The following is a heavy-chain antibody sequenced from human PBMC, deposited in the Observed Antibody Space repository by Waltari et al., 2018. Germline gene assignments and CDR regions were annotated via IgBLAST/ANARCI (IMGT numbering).Heavy chain of an antibody. D-gene: IGHD3-22*01. CDR3: ARLPRGSVIIGAFDI. Sequence: VQLQESGPGLVKPSETLSLRCNVSGDSIRSHFWRWIRQAPGKGLEWIWHMYFSGTKDNNPSLKSRVAISIDTSKNHFSLNLRSVTAADTAIYYCARLPRGSVIIGAFDIWGQGTQVTVSS. J-gene: IGHJ3*02. CDR1: GDSIRSHF. V-gene: IGHV4-59*11. CDR2: MYFSGTK.